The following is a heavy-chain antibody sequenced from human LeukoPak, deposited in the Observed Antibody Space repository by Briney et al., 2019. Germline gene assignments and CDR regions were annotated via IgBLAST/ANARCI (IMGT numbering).Heavy chain of an antibody. CDR3: ATEGSGSYYYYMDV. D-gene: IGHD6-19*01. J-gene: IGHJ6*03. V-gene: IGHV1-24*01. Sequence: APVKVSCKVSGYTLTELSMHWVRQAPGKGLEWMGGFDPEDGETIYAQKFQGRVTMTEDTSTDTAYMELSSLRSEDTAVYYCATEGSGSYYYYMDVWGKGTTVTVPS. CDR1: GYTLTELS. CDR2: FDPEDGET.